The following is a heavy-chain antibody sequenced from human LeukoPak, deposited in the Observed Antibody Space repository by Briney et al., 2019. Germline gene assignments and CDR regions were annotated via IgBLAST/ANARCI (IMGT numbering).Heavy chain of an antibody. CDR2: ISSSSTSI. CDR1: GFTFSSYS. D-gene: IGHD1-1*01. CDR3: AKSRPGSANWALQIFDN. J-gene: IGHJ4*02. V-gene: IGHV3-48*04. Sequence: GGSLRLSCAASGFTFSSYSMNWVRQAPGKGLEWVSYISSSSTSIYYADSVKGRFTISRDNAKNSLYLQMNSLRAEDTAVYFCAKSRPGSANWALQIFDNWGQGTLVTVSS.